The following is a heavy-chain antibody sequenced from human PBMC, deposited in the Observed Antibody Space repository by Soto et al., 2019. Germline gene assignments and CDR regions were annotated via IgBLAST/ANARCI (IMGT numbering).Heavy chain of an antibody. CDR3: ARRWMVRGVMNWFDP. CDR1: GGSISSSNW. J-gene: IGHJ5*02. CDR2: IYHSGST. Sequence: SETLSLTCAVSGGSISSSNWWSWVRQPPGKGLEWIGEIYHSGSTNYNPSLKSRVTISIDKSKNQFSLKLSSVTAADTAVYYCARRWMVRGVMNWFDPWGQGTLVTVSS. D-gene: IGHD3-10*01. V-gene: IGHV4-4*02.